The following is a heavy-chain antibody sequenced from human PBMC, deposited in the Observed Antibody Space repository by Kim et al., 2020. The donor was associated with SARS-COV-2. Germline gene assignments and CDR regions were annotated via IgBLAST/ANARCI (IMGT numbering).Heavy chain of an antibody. Sequence: SETLSLTCTVSGGSISSYYWSWIRQPPGKGLEWIGYIYYSGSTNYNPSLKSRVTISVDTSKNQFSLKLSSVTAADPAVYYCAGEWWQLGLYYYGMDVWGQGTTVTVSS. CDR2: IYYSGST. D-gene: IGHD2-15*01. CDR3: AGEWWQLGLYYYGMDV. CDR1: GGSISSYY. V-gene: IGHV4-59*12. J-gene: IGHJ6*02.